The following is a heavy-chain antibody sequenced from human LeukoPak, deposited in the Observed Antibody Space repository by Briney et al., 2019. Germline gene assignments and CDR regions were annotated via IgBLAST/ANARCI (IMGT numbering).Heavy chain of an antibody. V-gene: IGHV3-23*01. Sequence: GESLRLSCAASGFTFSTYAMNWVRQAPGKGLEWVSTVSGGGDTTYYAGSVRGRFTISRDNSKNTLYLQMNSLRADDTAVYYCTPKYYFDYWDHGTLVTVSS. CDR1: GFTFSTYA. CDR3: TPKYYFDY. J-gene: IGHJ4*01. CDR2: VSGGGDTT.